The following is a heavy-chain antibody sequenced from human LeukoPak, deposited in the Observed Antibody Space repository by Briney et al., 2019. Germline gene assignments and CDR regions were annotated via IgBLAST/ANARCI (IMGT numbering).Heavy chain of an antibody. V-gene: IGHV1-2*02. J-gene: IGHJ4*02. CDR1: GYTLTGYY. D-gene: IGHD3-16*01. CDR2: INPNSGGT. Sequence: ASVKVSCKASGYTLTGYYMHWVRQAPGQGLEWMGWINPNSGGTNYAQKFQGRVTMTRDTSISTAYMELSRLRSDDTAVYYCARPAETYYDYAYFDYWGQGTLVTVSS. CDR3: ARPAETYYDYAYFDY.